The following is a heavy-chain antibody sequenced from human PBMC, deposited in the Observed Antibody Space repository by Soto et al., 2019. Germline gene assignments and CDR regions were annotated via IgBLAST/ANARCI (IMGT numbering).Heavy chain of an antibody. Sequence: GESLKISCKGSGYSFTSYWIGWVRQMPGKGLEWMGIIYPGDSDTRYSPSFQGQVTISRDNAKNSLYLQMNSLRAEDTAVYYCAREGVTPLYYYGMDVWGQGTTVTVSS. D-gene: IGHD3-10*01. CDR1: GYSFTSYW. CDR3: AREGVTPLYYYGMDV. V-gene: IGHV5-51*01. CDR2: IYPGDSDT. J-gene: IGHJ6*02.